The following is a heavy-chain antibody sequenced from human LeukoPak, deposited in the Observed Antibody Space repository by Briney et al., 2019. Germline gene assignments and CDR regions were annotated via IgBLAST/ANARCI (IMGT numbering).Heavy chain of an antibody. D-gene: IGHD2-2*01. V-gene: IGHV3-30*18. CDR2: ISYDGSNE. J-gene: IGHJ6*02. Sequence: GRSLRLSCAASGFTFSSYGMHWVRQAPGKGLEWVAVISYDGSNEYYADSVKGRFTISRDNSKNTLYLQMHSLRAEDTAVYYCAKDQRWVLPAANTLHSYYYGMDVWGQGTTVTVSS. CDR1: GFTFSSYG. CDR3: AKDQRWVLPAANTLHSYYYGMDV.